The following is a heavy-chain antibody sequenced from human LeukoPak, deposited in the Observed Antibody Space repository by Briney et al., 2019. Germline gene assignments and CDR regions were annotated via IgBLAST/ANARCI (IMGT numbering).Heavy chain of an antibody. D-gene: IGHD4-17*01. Sequence: SETLSLTCTVSGGSISSTTYYWGWIRQPPGKGLEWIGSSYYSGSTYYNPSLKSRVTISVDTPKNQFSLKLSSVTAADTAVYYCVRSKSGTYGWFDPWGQGTLVAVSS. CDR2: SYYSGST. J-gene: IGHJ5*02. CDR1: GGSISSTTYY. V-gene: IGHV4-39*07. CDR3: VRSKSGTYGWFDP.